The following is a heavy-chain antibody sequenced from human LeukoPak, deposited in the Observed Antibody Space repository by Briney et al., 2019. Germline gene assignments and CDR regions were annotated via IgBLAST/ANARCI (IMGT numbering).Heavy chain of an antibody. D-gene: IGHD6-13*01. Sequence: SGGSLRLSCAASGFTFSSYWMHWVRQAPGKGLVWVSRINSDGSSTSYADSVKGRFTISRDNAKNTLYLQMNSLRAEDTAVYHCARDHRQQLTLHYWGQGTLVTVSS. CDR1: GFTFSSYW. CDR2: INSDGSST. CDR3: ARDHRQQLTLHY. V-gene: IGHV3-74*01. J-gene: IGHJ4*02.